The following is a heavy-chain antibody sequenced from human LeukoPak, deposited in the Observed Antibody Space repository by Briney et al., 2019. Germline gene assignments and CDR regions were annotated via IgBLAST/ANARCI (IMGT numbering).Heavy chain of an antibody. V-gene: IGHV3-21*01. CDR3: GRDAEYSGSYDGDY. CDR2: ISSSSSYI. J-gene: IGHJ4*02. CDR1: GFTLSSYS. Sequence: GGSLRLSCAASGFTLSSYSMHCLPHATGKGLEGVSSISSSSSYIYYADSVKGRFTISRDNAKNPLFLQMDRLRAEDTGVYYWGRDAEYSGSYDGDYWGQGALVRVCS. D-gene: IGHD1-26*01.